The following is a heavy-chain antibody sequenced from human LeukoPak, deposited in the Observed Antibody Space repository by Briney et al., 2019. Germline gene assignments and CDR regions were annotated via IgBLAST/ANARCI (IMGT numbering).Heavy chain of an antibody. CDR1: GFTFSISA. Sequence: GGSLRLSCAASGFTFSISAMSWVRQAPGKGLEWVSGISDSGGSTFYADSVKGRFTISRDNSKNILYLQMNSLRADDTAVYYCAKVSESNYDILTGYYMPYYFDYWGQGTLVTVSS. V-gene: IGHV3-23*01. CDR2: ISDSGGST. J-gene: IGHJ4*02. CDR3: AKVSESNYDILTGYYMPYYFDY. D-gene: IGHD3-9*01.